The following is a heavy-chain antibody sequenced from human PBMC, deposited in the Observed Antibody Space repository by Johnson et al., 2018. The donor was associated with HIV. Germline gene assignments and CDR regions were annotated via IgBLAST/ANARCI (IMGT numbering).Heavy chain of an antibody. D-gene: IGHD3-22*01. CDR3: ARDRSTPQPYYYDSSGYRGYSAFDI. CDR1: GFTFSTYA. CDR2: INWSGGSA. V-gene: IGHV3-20*04. Sequence: VQLVESGGGLVQPGGSLRLSCAASGFTFSTYAMSWVRQAPGKGLEWVSGINWSGGSAGYADSVKGRFTIFRDNAKNSLYIQMSGLRADDTAVYYCARDRSTPQPYYYDSSGYRGYSAFDIWGQGTMVTVSS. J-gene: IGHJ3*02.